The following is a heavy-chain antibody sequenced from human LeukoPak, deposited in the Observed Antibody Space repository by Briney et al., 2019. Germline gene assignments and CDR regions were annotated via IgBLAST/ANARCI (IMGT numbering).Heavy chain of an antibody. CDR1: GYTFTNYG. V-gene: IGHV7-4-1*02. CDR2: INTNTGNP. D-gene: IGHD3-3*01. Sequence: ASVKVSCKASGYTFTNYGMTWVRQAPGQGPEWMGWINTNTGNPTYAQGFTGRFVFSLDTSVSTTYLQISSLKAEDTAVYYCARVLLRFLEGTIDYWGQGALVTVSS. CDR3: ARVLLRFLEGTIDY. J-gene: IGHJ4*02.